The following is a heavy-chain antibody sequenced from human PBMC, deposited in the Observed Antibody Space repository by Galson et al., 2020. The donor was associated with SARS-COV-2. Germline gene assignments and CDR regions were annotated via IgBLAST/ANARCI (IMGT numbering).Heavy chain of an antibody. CDR2: ISYAGTTK. CDR1: GFALSNSA. J-gene: IGHJ4*02. D-gene: IGHD6-13*01. CDR3: ARETDDHPMSWYDY. Sequence: WGSLRLSCAASGFALSNSAIHWVRQAPGKRREWVAIISYAGTTKYNSDSVKGRFTISRDISKNPLYLQMNSLRPEDTAFYYCARETDDHPMSWYDYWGQGARVSVSS. V-gene: IGHV3-30*04.